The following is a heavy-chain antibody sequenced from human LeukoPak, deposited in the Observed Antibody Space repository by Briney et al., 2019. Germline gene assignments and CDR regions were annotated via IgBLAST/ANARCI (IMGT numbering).Heavy chain of an antibody. Sequence: GGSLRPSCAASGFTFDDYAMHWVRQAPGKGLEWVSLISWDGGSTYYADSVKGRFTISRDNAKNTLYLQMNSLRAEDTAVYYCARDWFHAIDYWGQGTLVTVSS. CDR1: GFTFDDYA. V-gene: IGHV3-43D*03. D-gene: IGHD2/OR15-2a*01. CDR2: ISWDGGST. CDR3: ARDWFHAIDY. J-gene: IGHJ4*02.